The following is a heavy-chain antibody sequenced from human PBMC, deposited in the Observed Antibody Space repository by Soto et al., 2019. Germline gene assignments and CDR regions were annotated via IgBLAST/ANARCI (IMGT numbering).Heavy chain of an antibody. D-gene: IGHD3-22*01. Sequence: SETLSLTCTVSGGSISRGGYYWSWIRQHPGKGLEWIGYIYYSGSTYYNPSLKSRVTISVDTSKNQFSLKLSSVTAADTAVYYCARDADSYYSHPHPWGQGTLVTV. CDR1: GGSISRGGYY. J-gene: IGHJ5*02. V-gene: IGHV4-31*03. CDR3: ARDADSYYSHPHP. CDR2: IYYSGST.